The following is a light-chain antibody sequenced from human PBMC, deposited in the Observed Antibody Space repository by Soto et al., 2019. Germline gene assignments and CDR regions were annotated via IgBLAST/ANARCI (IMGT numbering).Light chain of an antibody. CDR3: QQYGRSPRT. J-gene: IGKJ1*01. V-gene: IGKV3-20*01. CDR1: QSVSSSY. Sequence: EIVLTQSPGTLSLSPGERATLSCRASQSVSSSYLAWYQQKPCQAPRLLIYGASSRATGIPDRFSGSGSGTDFTLTISRLEPEDFAVYYCQQYGRSPRTFGQGTKVEIK. CDR2: GAS.